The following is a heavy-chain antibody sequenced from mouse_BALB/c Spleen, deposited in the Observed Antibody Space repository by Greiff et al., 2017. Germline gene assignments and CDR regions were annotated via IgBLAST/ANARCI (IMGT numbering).Heavy chain of an antibody. CDR2: IYPSDSYT. Sequence: QVQLQQPGAELVRPGASVKLSCKASGYTFTSYWINWVKQRPGQGLEWIGNIYPSDSYTNYNQKFKDKATLTVDKSSSTAYMQLSSPTSEDSAVYYCTRSGLDCDYWGQGTTLTVSS. V-gene: IGHV1-69*02. J-gene: IGHJ2*01. CDR3: TRSGLDCDY. CDR1: GYTFTSYW. D-gene: IGHD3-3*01.